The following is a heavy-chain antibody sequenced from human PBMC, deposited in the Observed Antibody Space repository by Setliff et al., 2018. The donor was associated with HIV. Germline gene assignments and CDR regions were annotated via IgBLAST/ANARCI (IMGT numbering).Heavy chain of an antibody. CDR3: AKDYLSSSTWYGGLGY. D-gene: IGHD6-13*01. CDR2: ISGGGGIT. V-gene: IGHV3-23*01. CDR1: GFTFSNYA. Sequence: PGGSLRLSCAASGFTFSNYAMTWVRQAPGTGLECVSAISGGGGITSYADSVKGRFTISRDNSKNTLYLQMNSLRVEDTALYYCAKDYLSSSTWYGGLGYWGLGTLVTVSS. J-gene: IGHJ4*02.